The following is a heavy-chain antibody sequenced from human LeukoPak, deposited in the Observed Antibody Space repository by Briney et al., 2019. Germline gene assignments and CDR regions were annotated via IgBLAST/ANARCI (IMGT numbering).Heavy chain of an antibody. D-gene: IGHD6-19*01. J-gene: IGHJ4*02. CDR2: ISGSGGST. CDR3: AKDQGLVPNY. Sequence: GGSLRLSCTASGFTFGDYGMSWFRQAPGKGLEWVSAISGSGGSTYYADSVKGRFTISRDNSKNTLYLQMNSLRAEDTAVYYCAKDQGLVPNYWGQGTLVTVSS. CDR1: GFTFGDYG. V-gene: IGHV3-23*01.